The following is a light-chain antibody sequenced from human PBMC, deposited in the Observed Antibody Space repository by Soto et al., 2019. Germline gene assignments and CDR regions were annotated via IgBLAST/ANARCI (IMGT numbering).Light chain of an antibody. Sequence: DIQMTQSPSSVSASVGDRVTITCRASQRINSWLAWYQQRPGKAXKLLIYAASSLQSGVPSRFSGSGFGTDFTLTISSLQPEDIANYYCQLATSLPPWTFGQGTKVDIK. CDR3: QLATSLPPWT. CDR1: QRINSW. CDR2: AAS. V-gene: IGKV1-12*01. J-gene: IGKJ1*01.